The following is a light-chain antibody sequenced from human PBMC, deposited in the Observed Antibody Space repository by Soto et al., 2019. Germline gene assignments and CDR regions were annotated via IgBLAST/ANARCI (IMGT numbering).Light chain of an antibody. J-gene: IGKJ1*01. CDR2: GAS. CDR3: QQYGSSPS. V-gene: IGKV3-20*01. CDR1: HIVSSSY. Sequence: ENVLTQSPDTLSMSPGERATLSCRAIHIVSSSYLSWYQQKPGQAPRLLIYGASSRATGIPDRFSGSGSGTDFTLTISRLDPEDFAVYYCQQYGSSPSFGQGTKVDTK.